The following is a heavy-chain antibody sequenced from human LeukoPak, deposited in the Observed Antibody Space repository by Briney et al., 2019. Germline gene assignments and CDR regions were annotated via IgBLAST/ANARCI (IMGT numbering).Heavy chain of an antibody. CDR3: ASKYCTSTSCYETFDR. Sequence: PSQTLSLTCTVSGASINSGDYYWTWLRQLPGKGLEWIGYIYFSGHTYYNPSLKSRSLMSLDTSKNQFSLEVRSVTAADTAVYYCASKYCTSTSCYETFDRWGQGTLVTVSS. CDR1: GASINSGDYY. V-gene: IGHV4-30-4*08. J-gene: IGHJ4*02. CDR2: IYFSGHT. D-gene: IGHD2-2*01.